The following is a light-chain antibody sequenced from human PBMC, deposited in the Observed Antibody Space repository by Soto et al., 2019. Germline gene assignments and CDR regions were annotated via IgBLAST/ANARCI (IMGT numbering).Light chain of an antibody. CDR2: GAS. J-gene: IGKJ4*01. CDR1: QSISTS. Sequence: DIQMTQSPSSLSASVGDRVTITCRASQSISTSLNWYQHKPGKAPKVLIFGASGLQRRVPSRFRGSGSGTDFTLTISSLQPEDFATYYCQQSYRAPLTFGGGTKVEIK. CDR3: QQSYRAPLT. V-gene: IGKV1-39*01.